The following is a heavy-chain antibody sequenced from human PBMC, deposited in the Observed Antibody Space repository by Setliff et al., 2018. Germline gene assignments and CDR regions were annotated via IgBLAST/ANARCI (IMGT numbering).Heavy chain of an antibody. Sequence: TSETLSLTCGVSGVSVNSLTWWSWVRQSPGKGLEWIGHIYHDGNTKSYPSVHFNQSLKSRVTMSVDKSKNHFSLELTSVTAADTAVYYCARGGGGYHAASWGQGILVTVSS. V-gene: IGHV4-4*02. J-gene: IGHJ5*02. CDR2: IYHDGNT. CDR3: ARGGGGYHAAS. D-gene: IGHD2-2*01. CDR1: GVSVNSLTW.